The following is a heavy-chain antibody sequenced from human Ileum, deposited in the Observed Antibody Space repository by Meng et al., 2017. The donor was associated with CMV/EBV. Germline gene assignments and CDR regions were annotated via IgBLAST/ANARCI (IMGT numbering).Heavy chain of an antibody. CDR2: ISSGGGNT. Sequence: LSCAASGFPFSNYAVTWVRQAPGKGLEWVSGISSGGGNTYYADSVKGRFTISRDNSKDTLYLQMNSLRAEDTAVYYCAKNSWYFDLWGRGTLVTVSS. J-gene: IGHJ2*01. V-gene: IGHV3-23*01. CDR3: AKNSWYFDL. CDR1: GFPFSNYA.